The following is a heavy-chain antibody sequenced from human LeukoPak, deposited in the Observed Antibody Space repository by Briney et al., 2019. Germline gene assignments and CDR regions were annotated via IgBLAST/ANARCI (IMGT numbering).Heavy chain of an antibody. CDR3: VREGTPATANY. D-gene: IGHD2-21*02. CDR2: ISGGGDIT. CDR1: EFNFANHA. J-gene: IGHJ4*02. V-gene: IGHV3-23*01. Sequence: GGSLRLSCAASEFNFANHAMSWVRQTAGKGLEWVSAISGGGDITYYADSVKGRFTISRDNSKDTLFLQMHSLRPGDTAVYYCVREGTPATANYWGQGTLVTISS.